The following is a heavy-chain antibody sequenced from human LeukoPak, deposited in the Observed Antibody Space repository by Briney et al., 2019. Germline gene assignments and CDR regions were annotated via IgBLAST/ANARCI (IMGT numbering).Heavy chain of an antibody. CDR3: AKVVAGSGDTDY. Sequence: GGSPRLSCAASGFTFSSCAMSWVRQAPGKGLEWVSAISGTGGSTYYADSVKGRFTISRDNSKNTLYLQMNSLRAEDTVVYYCAKVVAGSGDTDYWGQGTLVTVSS. V-gene: IGHV3-23*01. CDR1: GFTFSSCA. CDR2: ISGTGGST. D-gene: IGHD3-10*01. J-gene: IGHJ4*02.